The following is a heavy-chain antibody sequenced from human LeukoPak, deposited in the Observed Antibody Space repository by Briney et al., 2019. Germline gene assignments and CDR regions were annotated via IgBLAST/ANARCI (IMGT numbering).Heavy chain of an antibody. J-gene: IGHJ4*02. Sequence: PSGTLSLTCAVSGGSISSSNWWSWVRQPPGKGLEWIGEIYHSGSTNYNPSLKSRVTISVGKSKNQFSLKLSSVTAADTAVYYCARRDYYGSYFDYWGQGTLVTVSS. CDR2: IYHSGST. V-gene: IGHV4-4*02. CDR3: ARRDYYGSYFDY. D-gene: IGHD3-10*01. CDR1: GGSISSSNW.